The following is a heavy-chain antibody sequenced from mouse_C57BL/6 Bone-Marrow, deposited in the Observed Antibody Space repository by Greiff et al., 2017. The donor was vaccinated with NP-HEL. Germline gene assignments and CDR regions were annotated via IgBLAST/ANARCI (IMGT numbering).Heavy chain of an antibody. V-gene: IGHV5-12*01. CDR2: ISNGGGST. Sequence: EVKLVESGGGLVQPGGSLKLSCAASGFTFSDYYMYWVRQTPEKRLEWVAYISNGGGSTYYPDTVKGRFTISRDNAKNTLYLQMSRLKSEDTAMYYCARHRSNYVYAMDYWGQGTSVTVSS. CDR1: GFTFSDYY. J-gene: IGHJ4*01. D-gene: IGHD2-5*01. CDR3: ARHRSNYVYAMDY.